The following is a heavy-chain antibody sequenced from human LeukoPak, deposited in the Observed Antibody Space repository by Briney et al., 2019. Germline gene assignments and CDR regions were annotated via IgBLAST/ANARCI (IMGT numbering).Heavy chain of an antibody. J-gene: IGHJ4*02. CDR2: INPSGGST. CDR1: GYTFTRYY. Sequence: ASVKVSCKTSGYTFTRYYIHWVRQAPGQGLEWMGIINPSGGSTSYAQKFQGRVTMTRDTSTSTVYMELSSLRSEDTAVYYCARGKDKVMGNRNYFDYWGQGILVTVSS. CDR3: ARGKDKVMGNRNYFDY. D-gene: IGHD5-18*01. V-gene: IGHV1-46*01.